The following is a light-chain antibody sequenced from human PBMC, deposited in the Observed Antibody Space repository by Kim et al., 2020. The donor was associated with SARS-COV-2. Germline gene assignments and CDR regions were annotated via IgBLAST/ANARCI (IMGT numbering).Light chain of an antibody. J-gene: IGKJ1*01. CDR1: QSVSSSY. Sequence: EIALTQSPGTLSLSPGERATLSCRASQSVSSSYLAWYQHKPGQAPRHLIYGASSRATGIPDRFSGSGSGTDFTLTISRLEPEDFAVYYCQQYGSSPRTFGQG. CDR2: GAS. CDR3: QQYGSSPRT. V-gene: IGKV3-20*01.